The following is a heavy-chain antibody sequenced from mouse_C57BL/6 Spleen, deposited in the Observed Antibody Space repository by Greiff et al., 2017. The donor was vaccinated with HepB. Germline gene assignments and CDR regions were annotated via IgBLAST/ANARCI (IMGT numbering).Heavy chain of an antibody. J-gene: IGHJ4*01. CDR2: IHPNSGST. CDR1: GYTFTSYW. Sequence: QVQLQQPGAELVKPGASVKLCCKASGYTFTSYWMHWVKQRPGQGLEWIGMIHPNSGSTNYNEKFKSKATLTVDKSSSTAYMQLSSLTSEDSAVYYWARDLVTTYAMDYWGQGTSVTVSS. D-gene: IGHD2-2*01. V-gene: IGHV1-64*01. CDR3: ARDLVTTYAMDY.